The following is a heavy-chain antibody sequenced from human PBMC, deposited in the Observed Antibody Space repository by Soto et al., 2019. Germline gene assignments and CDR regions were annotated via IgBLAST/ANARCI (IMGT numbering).Heavy chain of an antibody. CDR3: ARDRDGGWRPGGSDY. J-gene: IGHJ4*02. CDR2: ISSSSTYI. CDR1: GFTFSSYS. D-gene: IGHD6-19*01. V-gene: IGHV3-21*01. Sequence: EVQLVESGGGLVKTGWSLRLSCEASGFTFSSYSMNWVRQAPGKGLEWVLFISSSSTYIYHADSVKGRFSISRDNAKYSLYLQMNSLGVEDTAVYYCARDRDGGWRPGGSDYWGQGTLVAFSS.